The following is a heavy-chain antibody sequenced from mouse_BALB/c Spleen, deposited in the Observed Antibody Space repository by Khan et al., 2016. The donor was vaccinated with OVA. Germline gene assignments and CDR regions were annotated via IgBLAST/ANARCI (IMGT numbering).Heavy chain of an antibody. CDR3: ARQPYYHYYVMDY. Sequence: QVQLKQSGPGLVAPSQSLSITCTISGFSLTSYGVHWLRQPPGKGLEWLVVIWSDGSTASNSALKSRLSISTDNSKSQVFLKMNSLQTDDTAMYYGARQPYYHYYVMDYGGQGTSATVSS. J-gene: IGHJ4*01. D-gene: IGHD2-10*01. CDR2: IWSDGST. CDR1: GFSLTSYG. V-gene: IGHV2-6-1*01.